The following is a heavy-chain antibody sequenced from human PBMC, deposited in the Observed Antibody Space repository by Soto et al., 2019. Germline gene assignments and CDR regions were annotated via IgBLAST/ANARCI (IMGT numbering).Heavy chain of an antibody. Sequence: SETLSLTCTVSGGSISSSSYYWGWIRQPPGRGLEWIGSIYYSGSTYYNPSLKSRVTISVDTSKNQFSLKLGSVTAADTAVYYCARRYCSGGSCYPTGTWFDPWGQGTLVTVSS. CDR1: GGSISSSSYY. D-gene: IGHD2-15*01. CDR2: IYYSGST. V-gene: IGHV4-39*01. J-gene: IGHJ5*02. CDR3: ARRYCSGGSCYPTGTWFDP.